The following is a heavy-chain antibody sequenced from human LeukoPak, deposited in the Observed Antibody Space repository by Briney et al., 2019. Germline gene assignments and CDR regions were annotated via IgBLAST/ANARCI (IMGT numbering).Heavy chain of an antibody. CDR1: RFTLSSYG. Sequence: GGSLRLSCVASRFTLSSYGMHWVRQAPGKGLEWVGLIWYDGSNKYYAESVKGRFTISGENSKKTMYLQMNSLRAEDTAVYYCARDYSVTTSRWFDPWGQGTLVTVSS. V-gene: IGHV3-33*01. CDR3: ARDYSVTTSRWFDP. D-gene: IGHD4-11*01. CDR2: IWYDGSNK. J-gene: IGHJ5*02.